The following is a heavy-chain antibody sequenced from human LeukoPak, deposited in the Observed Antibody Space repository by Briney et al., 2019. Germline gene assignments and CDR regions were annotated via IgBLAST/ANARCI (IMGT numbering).Heavy chain of an antibody. Sequence: SGTLPLTCAVSGGSVSTNNWWSWVRQPPGRGLEWIADIYHTGSTNYSPSLKSRVTISVDKSKNQFFLTLNSVTAADTAVYYCGRLMAGLDWGQGTLVTVSS. J-gene: IGHJ4*02. CDR3: GRLMAGLD. CDR1: GGSVSTNNW. D-gene: IGHD6-19*01. CDR2: IYHTGST. V-gene: IGHV4-4*02.